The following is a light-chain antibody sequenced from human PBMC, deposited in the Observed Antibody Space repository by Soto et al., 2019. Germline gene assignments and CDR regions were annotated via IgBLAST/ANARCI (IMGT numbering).Light chain of an antibody. Sequence: EILMTQSQATLSVSPGERATLSCRASQSVNSNYLAWYQQKPGQAPRLLIYGISKRATDIPDRFSGSGSGTEFTLTISSLQPEDFATYYCRQHGQWPITFGQGTRLEIK. V-gene: IGKV3D-15*01. CDR3: RQHGQWPIT. CDR1: QSVNSN. J-gene: IGKJ5*01. CDR2: GIS.